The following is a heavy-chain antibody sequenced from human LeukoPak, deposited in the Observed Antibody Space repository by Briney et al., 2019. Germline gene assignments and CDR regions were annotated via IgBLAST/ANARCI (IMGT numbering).Heavy chain of an antibody. CDR1: GFTFSTYS. V-gene: IGHV3-21*01. CDR2: ISSSSHCI. D-gene: IGHD1-1*01. Sequence: GGSLRLPCAASGFTFSTYSMNWIRQAPGKGLEWVSSISSSSHCIYYADSVKGRFTISRDNAKNSLYLQMNSLRAEDTAVYYLVRYKGRSLNSGYHCVVFALWGERTVDTVSS. CDR3: VRYKGRSLNSGYHCVVFAL. J-gene: IGHJ5*02.